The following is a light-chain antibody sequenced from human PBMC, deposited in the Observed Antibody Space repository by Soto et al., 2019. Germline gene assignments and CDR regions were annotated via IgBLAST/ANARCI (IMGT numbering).Light chain of an antibody. J-gene: IGLJ2*01. CDR1: SSNIGTNT. CDR3: AAWDASLKGVV. V-gene: IGLV1-44*01. CDR2: NDD. Sequence: QSVPTQAPSVSGTPGQRVTISCSGSSSNIGTNTVNWYQQLPGTAPKLLIYNDDQRPSGVPDRFSGSKSDTSASLAISGLQSDDEADYYCAAWDASLKGVVFGGGTKVTVL.